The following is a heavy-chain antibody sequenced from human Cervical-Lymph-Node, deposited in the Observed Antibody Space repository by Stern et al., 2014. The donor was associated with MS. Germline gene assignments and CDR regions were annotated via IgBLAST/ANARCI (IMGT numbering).Heavy chain of an antibody. CDR3: ARDFHGDYVLSPYYYYGMDV. V-gene: IGHV3-48*02. Sequence: EVQLVESGGGLVQPGGSLRLSCAASGFTFSSYSMNWVRQAPGKGLEWVSYISSSSTIYYADSVKGRFTISRDNAKNSLYLQMNSLRDEDTAVYYCARDFHGDYVLSPYYYYGMDVWGQGTTVTVSS. J-gene: IGHJ6*02. D-gene: IGHD4-17*01. CDR2: ISSSSTI. CDR1: GFTFSSYS.